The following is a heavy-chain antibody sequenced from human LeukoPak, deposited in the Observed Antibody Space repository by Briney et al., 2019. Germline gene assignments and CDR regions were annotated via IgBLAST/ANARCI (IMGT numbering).Heavy chain of an antibody. CDR3: ARDRYCSGGSCYSYYYYGMDV. V-gene: IGHV1-46*01. D-gene: IGHD2-15*01. Sequence: GASVKVSCKASGYTFTSYYMHWVRQAPGQGLEWMGIINPSGGSTSYAQKFQGRVTMTRDTSTSTVYMELSSLRSEDTAVYYCARDRYCSGGSCYSYYYYGMDVWGQGTTVTVSS. CDR1: GYTFTSYY. CDR2: INPSGGST. J-gene: IGHJ6*02.